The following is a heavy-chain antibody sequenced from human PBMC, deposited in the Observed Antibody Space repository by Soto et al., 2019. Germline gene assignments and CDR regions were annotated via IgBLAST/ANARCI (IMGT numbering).Heavy chain of an antibody. V-gene: IGHV3-23*01. J-gene: IGHJ4*02. Sequence: GGSLRLSCGASGFTFSDYAMGWVRQAPGKGLEWVSGISGSGGSTYYADSVKGRFTISRDNSKDTLYLQMNTLRAEDTAVYYCVKDQRLMITFGGWGQGTLVTVSS. CDR1: GFTFSDYA. D-gene: IGHD3-16*01. CDR2: ISGSGGST. CDR3: VKDQRLMITFGG.